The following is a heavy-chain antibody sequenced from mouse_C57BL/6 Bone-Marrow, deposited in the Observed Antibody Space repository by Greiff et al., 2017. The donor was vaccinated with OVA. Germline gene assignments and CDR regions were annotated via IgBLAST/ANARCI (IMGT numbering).Heavy chain of an antibody. D-gene: IGHD1-1*01. Sequence: QVQLKQSGAELMKPGASVKLSCKATGYTFTGYWIEWVKQRPGHGLEWIGEILPGSGSTNYNEKFKGKATFTADTSSNTAYMQLSSLTTEDSAIYYCASKGTTVVAQDFDYWGQGTTLTVSS. CDR2: ILPGSGST. CDR1: GYTFTGYW. CDR3: ASKGTTVVAQDFDY. J-gene: IGHJ2*01. V-gene: IGHV1-9*01.